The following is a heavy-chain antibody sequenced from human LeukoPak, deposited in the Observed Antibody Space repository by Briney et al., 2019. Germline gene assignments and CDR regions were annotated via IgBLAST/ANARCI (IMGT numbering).Heavy chain of an antibody. V-gene: IGHV3-30*02. D-gene: IGHD4-11*01. J-gene: IGHJ4*02. CDR3: AKEAGSHDYTPFY. Sequence: PGGSLRLSCAASGFTYSSYGMHWIRQAPGKGLEWVAFIRYDGSDKYYADSVKGRFTISRDNSKNTLYLQMNSLRAEDTAVYYCAKEAGSHDYTPFYWGQGTLVTVSS. CDR1: GFTYSSYG. CDR2: IRYDGSDK.